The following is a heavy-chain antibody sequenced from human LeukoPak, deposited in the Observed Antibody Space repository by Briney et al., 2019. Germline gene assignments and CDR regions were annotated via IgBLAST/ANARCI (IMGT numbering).Heavy chain of an antibody. CDR1: GFTFSSYW. CDR3: ARPLSPHDAFDI. V-gene: IGHV3-7*04. CDR2: IKQDGSEK. Sequence: GGSLRLSCAASGFTFSSYWMSWVRQAPGKGLEWVANIKQDGSEKYYVDSVKGRFTISRDNAKNPLYLQMDSLRAEDTAVYYCARPLSPHDAFDIWGQGTMVTVSS. J-gene: IGHJ3*02.